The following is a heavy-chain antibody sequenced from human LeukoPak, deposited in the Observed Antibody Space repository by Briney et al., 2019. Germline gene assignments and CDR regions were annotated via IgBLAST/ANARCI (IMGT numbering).Heavy chain of an antibody. CDR3: ARGGGTMIVADNWFDP. D-gene: IGHD3-22*01. Sequence: PSETLSLTCAVSGGSISSGGYSWSWIRQPPGKGLEWTGYIYHSGSTYYNPSLKSRVTISVDRSKNQFSLKLSSVTAADTAVYYCARGGGTMIVADNWFDPWGQGTLVTVSS. J-gene: IGHJ5*02. V-gene: IGHV4-30-2*01. CDR2: IYHSGST. CDR1: GGSISSGGYS.